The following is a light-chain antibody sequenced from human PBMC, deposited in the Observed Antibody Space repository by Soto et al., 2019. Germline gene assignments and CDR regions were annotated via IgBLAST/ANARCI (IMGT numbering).Light chain of an antibody. V-gene: IGLV2-14*01. CDR3: TSYTSSSTLEV. CDR2: EVN. CDR1: SSDVGGYNY. Sequence: QSALTQPASVSGSPGQSITISCTGTSSDVGGYNYVSWYQQHPGKAPKLMIYEVNNRPSGVSNRFSGSKSGNTASLTISRLQAEDEADYYCTSYTSSSTLEVFGGGTKLTVL. J-gene: IGLJ2*01.